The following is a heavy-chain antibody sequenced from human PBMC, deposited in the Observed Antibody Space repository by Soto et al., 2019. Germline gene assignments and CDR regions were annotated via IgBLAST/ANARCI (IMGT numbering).Heavy chain of an antibody. V-gene: IGHV1-18*01. D-gene: IGHD6-19*01. CDR2: ISGYNGNT. CDR3: AREPQYMSGWGPAFDV. CDR1: GYTFKGYG. Sequence: QVHLVQSGTELRKPGASVRVSCEASGYTFKGYGISWLRQAPGQGLEWMGWISGYNGNTKYAQHLQGRVTLTTDTSTNTAYMELRSLRSDDTAVYYCAREPQYMSGWGPAFDVWGQGTTVTVSS. J-gene: IGHJ3*01.